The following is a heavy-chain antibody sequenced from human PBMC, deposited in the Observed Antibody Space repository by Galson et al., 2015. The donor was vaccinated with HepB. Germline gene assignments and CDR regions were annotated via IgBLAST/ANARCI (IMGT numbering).Heavy chain of an antibody. J-gene: IGHJ4*02. D-gene: IGHD3-9*01. CDR3: ARDNDILTGYYYFDY. Sequence: SVKVSCKASGGTFSSYAISWVRQAPGQGLEWMGRIIPILGIANYAQKFQGRVTITRDTSASTAYMELSSLRSEDTAVYYCARDNDILTGYYYFDYWGQGTLVTISS. CDR1: GGTFSSYA. V-gene: IGHV1-69*04. CDR2: IIPILGIA.